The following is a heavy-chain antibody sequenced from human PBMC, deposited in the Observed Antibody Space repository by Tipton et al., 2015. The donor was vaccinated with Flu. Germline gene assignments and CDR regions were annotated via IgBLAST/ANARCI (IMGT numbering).Heavy chain of an antibody. V-gene: IGHV3-53*01. CDR2: IYGGGTT. J-gene: IGHJ6*02. D-gene: IGHD2-2*01. CDR1: GFTVTSSY. Sequence: SLRLSCAASGFTVTSSYMSWVRQAPGKGLELVSVIYGGGTTDYADSVKGRFTISRDKYKNALYLQMSSLRAEDTAVYYCSRGPQVPVWPYYYGMDVWGQGTTVTVS. CDR3: SRGPQVPVWPYYYGMDV.